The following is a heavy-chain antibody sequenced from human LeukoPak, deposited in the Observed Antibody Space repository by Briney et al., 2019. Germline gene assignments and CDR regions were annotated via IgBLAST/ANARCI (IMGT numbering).Heavy chain of an antibody. D-gene: IGHD3-10*01. V-gene: IGHV4-59*08. J-gene: IGHJ6*02. CDR1: GGSISSYY. CDR3: ARQVVFWLTIVDYGMDV. CDR2: IYYSGST. Sequence: PSETLSLTCTVSGGSISSYYWSWIRQPPGKGLEWIGYIYYSGSTNYNPSLKSRVTISVDTSKNQFSLKLSSVTAADTAVYYCARQVVFWLTIVDYGMDVWGQGTTVTVSS.